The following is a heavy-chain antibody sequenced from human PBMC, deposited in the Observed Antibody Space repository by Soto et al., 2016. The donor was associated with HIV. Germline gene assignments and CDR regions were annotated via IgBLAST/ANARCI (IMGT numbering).Heavy chain of an antibody. D-gene: IGHD3-10*01. J-gene: IGHJ4*02. CDR1: GYTFSDYY. V-gene: IGHV1-2*02. CDR3: ARVHITMVEGIDY. CDR2: TNPNRGAT. Sequence: QVQLVQPGAEVKKPGASVKVSCKASGYTFSDYYIHWVRQAPGQGLEWMGWTNPNRGATSYAQKFQDRVTMTRDASISTAFMELSRVRSDDTAVYYCARVHITMVEGIDYWGQGTLVTVSS.